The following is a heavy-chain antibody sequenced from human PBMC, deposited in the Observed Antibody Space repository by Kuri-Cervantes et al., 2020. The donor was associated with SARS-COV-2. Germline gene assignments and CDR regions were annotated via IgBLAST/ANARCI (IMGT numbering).Heavy chain of an antibody. CDR3: ARGGWYYFDY. Sequence: GGSLRLSCAASAFTFSTYWMTWVRQAPGKGLECVANINQDGSENYYVDSVKGRFTISRDNAKNSLYLQMNSLRAEDTAVYYCARGGWYYFDYWGQGSLVTVSS. CDR1: AFTFSTYW. CDR2: INQDGSEN. V-gene: IGHV3-7*02. J-gene: IGHJ4*02. D-gene: IGHD2-15*01.